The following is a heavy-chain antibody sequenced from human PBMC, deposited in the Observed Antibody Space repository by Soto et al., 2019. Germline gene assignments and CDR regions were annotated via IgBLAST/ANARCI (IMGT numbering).Heavy chain of an antibody. CDR2: ISGSGGST. D-gene: IGHD5-18*01. J-gene: IGHJ4*02. CDR1: GFTFSSYA. CDR3: AKAEQMAPLSYGFEGYFDY. V-gene: IGHV3-23*01. Sequence: PGGSLRLSCAASGFTFSSYAMSWVRQAPGKGLEWVSAISGSGGSTYYAESVKGRFTISRDNSKNTLYLQMNSLRAEDTAVYYCAKAEQMAPLSYGFEGYFDYWGQGTLVTVSS.